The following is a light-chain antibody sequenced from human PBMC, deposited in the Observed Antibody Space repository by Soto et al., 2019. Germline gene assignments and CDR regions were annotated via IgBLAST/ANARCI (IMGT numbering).Light chain of an antibody. CDR2: DVS. CDR1: SSDVGGYNY. CDR3: SSHTSSSTLLV. V-gene: IGLV2-14*01. Sequence: QSALTQPASVSGSPGQSITISCTGTSSDVGGYNYVSWYQQHPGKAPKLMIYDVSNRPSGVSNRFSGSKSGNTASLTISGLQAEDEADYYCSSHTSSSTLLVFGTGTKLTVL. J-gene: IGLJ1*01.